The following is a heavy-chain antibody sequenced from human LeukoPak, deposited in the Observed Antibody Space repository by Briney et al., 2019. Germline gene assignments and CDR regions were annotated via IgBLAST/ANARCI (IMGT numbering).Heavy chain of an antibody. V-gene: IGHV3-23*01. J-gene: IGHJ4*02. CDR3: AKGSSGSGNYFLLFDY. CDR2: ISGSDGST. CDR1: GFTFSSYA. D-gene: IGHD3-10*01. Sequence: PGGSLRLSCAASGFTFSSYAMSWVRQAPGMGLEWVSTISGSDGSTYYADSVKGRFTISRHNSKNPLYLQMNSLRAEDTAVYYCAKGSSGSGNYFLLFDYWGQGTLVTVSS.